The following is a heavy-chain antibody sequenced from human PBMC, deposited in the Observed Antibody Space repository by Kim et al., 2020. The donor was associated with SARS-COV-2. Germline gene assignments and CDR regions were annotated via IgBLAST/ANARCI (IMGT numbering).Heavy chain of an antibody. CDR3: ARGNDFWSTLLGY. J-gene: IGHJ4*02. V-gene: IGHV1-69*04. D-gene: IGHD3-3*01. CDR1: GGTFSSYA. Sequence: SVKVSCKASGGTFSSYAISWVRQAPGQGLEWMGRIIPILGIANYAQKFQGRVTITADKSTSTAYMELSSLRSEDTAMYYCARGNDFWSTLLGYWGQGTLVTVSS. CDR2: IIPILGIA.